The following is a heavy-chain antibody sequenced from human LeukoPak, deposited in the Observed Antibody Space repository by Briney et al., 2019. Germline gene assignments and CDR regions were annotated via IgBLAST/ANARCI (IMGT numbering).Heavy chain of an antibody. J-gene: IGHJ4*02. CDR3: AKPLGGSYLFDR. Sequence: GGSLRLSCAASGFAFSGYAMTWVRRAPGKGLEWVSTIEVGGAITHYAASVKGRFTISRDTSKKILYLQMDSLRPEDTAVYYCAKPLGGSYLFDRWGQGTLVTVSS. CDR2: IEVGGAIT. D-gene: IGHD1-26*01. CDR1: GFAFSGYA. V-gene: IGHV3-23*01.